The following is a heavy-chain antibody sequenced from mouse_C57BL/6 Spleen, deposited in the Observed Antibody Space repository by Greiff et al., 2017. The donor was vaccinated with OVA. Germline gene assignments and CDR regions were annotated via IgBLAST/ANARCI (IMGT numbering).Heavy chain of an antibody. D-gene: IGHD2-2*01. J-gene: IGHJ4*01. CDR3: ARGGYDGGYYYAMDY. CDR1: GYTFTSYG. V-gene: IGHV1-81*01. CDR2: IYPRSGNT. Sequence: QVHVKQSGAELARPGASVKLSCKASGYTFTSYGISWVKQRTGQGLEWIGEIYPRSGNTYYNEKFKGKATLTADKSSSTAYMELRSLTSEDSAVYFCARGGYDGGYYYAMDYWGQGTSVTVSS.